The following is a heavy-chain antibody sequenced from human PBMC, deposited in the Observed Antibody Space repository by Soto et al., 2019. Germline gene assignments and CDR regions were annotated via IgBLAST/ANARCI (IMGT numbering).Heavy chain of an antibody. V-gene: IGHV3-33*05. J-gene: IGHJ4*02. CDR2: IQYDGSKY. CDR1: GFTFSSYG. Sequence: GGSLRLSCVASGFTFSSYGLHWVRQAPGKGLEWVAAIQYDGSKYYYADSVKGRFTISREDSKNTVYLQMNSLTAEDTAVYYCARDLSYGSMSDWGQGTLVTVSS. CDR3: ARDLSYGSMSD. D-gene: IGHD3-10*01.